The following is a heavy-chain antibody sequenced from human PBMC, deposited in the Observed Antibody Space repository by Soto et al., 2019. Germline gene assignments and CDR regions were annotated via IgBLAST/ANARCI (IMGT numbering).Heavy chain of an antibody. V-gene: IGHV1-24*01. CDR1: GYTLTELS. CDR2: FDPEDGET. Sequence: QVQLVQSGAEVKKPGASAQVSCKVSGYTLTELSMHWVRQAPGKGLEWMGGFDPEDGETIFAQKFQGRVTVTEDTSTDTAYMELSSLRSEDTAVYYCATDPTYGVGDMKGNHCDGIEVGVQGTTVTVSS. CDR3: ATDPTYGVGDMKGNHCDGIEV. J-gene: IGHJ6*02. D-gene: IGHD3-16*01.